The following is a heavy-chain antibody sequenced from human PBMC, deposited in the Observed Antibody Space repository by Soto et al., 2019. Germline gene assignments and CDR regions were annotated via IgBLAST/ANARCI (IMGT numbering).Heavy chain of an antibody. D-gene: IGHD2-8*01. CDR3: AADATAWQQMVPSDY. CDR1: VFTFTSSA. J-gene: IGHJ4*02. V-gene: IGHV1-58*01. CDR2: IAVGSGYT. Sequence: SVKVSCKASVFTFTSSAFQWVRQARGQRLEWIGWIAVGSGYTNYAQRFQDRVTLTRDMSTATTYMELSRPTSEDTAIYYCAADATAWQQMVPSDYWGQGTLVTVSS.